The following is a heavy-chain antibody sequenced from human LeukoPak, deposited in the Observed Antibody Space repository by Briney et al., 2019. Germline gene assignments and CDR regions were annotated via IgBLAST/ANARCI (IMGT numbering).Heavy chain of an antibody. Sequence: SGTLSLTCGVSGGSITSTNWWSWLRQPPGQGLEWIGEISLTGRTNYNPSLIGRVIMSLDESRNQLSLTLASVPAADTAMYYGTRESGPYCPFGYWGQGTLVVVPS. J-gene: IGHJ4*02. D-gene: IGHD1-26*01. CDR2: ISLTGRT. CDR1: GGSITSTNW. CDR3: TRESGPYCPFGY. V-gene: IGHV4-4*02.